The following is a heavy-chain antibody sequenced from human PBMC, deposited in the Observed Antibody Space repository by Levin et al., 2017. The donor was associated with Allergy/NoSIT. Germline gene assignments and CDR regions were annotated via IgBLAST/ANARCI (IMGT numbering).Heavy chain of an antibody. V-gene: IGHV4-34*01. Sequence: PGGSLRLSCAVYGGSFSGYYWTWIRQPPGKGLEWVGEINHSGYTNYNPSLKSRVTISVDTSKNQFSLKLSSVTAADTAVYYCARGSRKGITIFGVVTADYWGQGTLVTVSS. CDR3: ARGSRKGITIFGVVTADY. CDR2: INHSGYT. D-gene: IGHD3-3*01. CDR1: GGSFSGYY. J-gene: IGHJ4*02.